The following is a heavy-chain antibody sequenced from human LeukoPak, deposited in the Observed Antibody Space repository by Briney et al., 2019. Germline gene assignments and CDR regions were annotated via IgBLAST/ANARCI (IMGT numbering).Heavy chain of an antibody. J-gene: IGHJ4*02. CDR3: ARPNYYGSDLDY. Sequence: GGSLRLSCPASGFTVSSNYMTWVRQAPGKGPEWVSVIYSDGSTYYADSVKGRFTISRDNSKNTLYLQMNSLRAEDTAVYYCARPNYYGSDLDYWGQGTLVTVSS. V-gene: IGHV3-53*01. CDR2: IYSDGST. D-gene: IGHD3-10*01. CDR1: GFTVSSNY.